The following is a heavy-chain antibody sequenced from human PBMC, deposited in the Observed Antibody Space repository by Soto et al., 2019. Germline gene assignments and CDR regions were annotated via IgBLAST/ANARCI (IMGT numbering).Heavy chain of an antibody. V-gene: IGHV4-31*03. CDR3: ASDQAP. J-gene: IGHJ5*02. CDR2: IYNSGST. CDR1: GGSISSGGYY. Sequence: QVQLQESGPGLVKPSQTLSLTCTVSGGSISSGGYYWSWIHQHPGKGLEWIGYIYNSGSTYYNPSPXRXXTLSPDTSKNQFTLKLSAVTAADTAVYYCASDQAPWGQGTLVTVSA.